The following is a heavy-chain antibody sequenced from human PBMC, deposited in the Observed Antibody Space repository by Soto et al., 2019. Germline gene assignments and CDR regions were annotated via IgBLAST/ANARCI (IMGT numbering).Heavy chain of an antibody. D-gene: IGHD4-17*01. CDR2: INPNSGGT. CDR3: ARVADYGDFGIPRYGMDV. J-gene: IGHJ6*02. Sequence: QVQLVQSGAEVKKPGASVKVSCKASGYTFTGYYMHWVRQAPGQGLEWMGWINPNSGGTNYAQKFQGWVTMTRDTSISTAYMELSRLRSDDTAVYYCARVADYGDFGIPRYGMDVWGQGTTVTVSS. V-gene: IGHV1-2*04. CDR1: GYTFTGYY.